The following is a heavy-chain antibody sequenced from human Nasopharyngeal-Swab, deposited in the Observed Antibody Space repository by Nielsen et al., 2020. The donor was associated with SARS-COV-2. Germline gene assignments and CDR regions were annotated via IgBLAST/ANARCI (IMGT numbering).Heavy chain of an antibody. J-gene: IGHJ6*02. CDR2: IYYSGTT. D-gene: IGHD3-16*01. Sequence: WIRQPPGKGLEWIGFIYYSGTTSYNSSLMSRVTITVDTSKNQFSLDLNSVTAADTAVYYCAGGTYYYYGMDVWGQGITVTVSS. CDR3: AGGTYYYYGMDV. V-gene: IGHV4-59*01.